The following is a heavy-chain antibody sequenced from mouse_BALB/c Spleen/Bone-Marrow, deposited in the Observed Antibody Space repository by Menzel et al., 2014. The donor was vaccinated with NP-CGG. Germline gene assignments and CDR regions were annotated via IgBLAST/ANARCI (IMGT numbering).Heavy chain of an antibody. CDR2: ISSDGSYT. Sequence: EVQRVESGGDLVKPGGSLKLSCAAPGFTFSNYGMSWVRQTPDKRLEWVATISSDGSYTYFPDSVKGRFTISRDNAKNTLYLQMNSLKSEDAAMYYCARLTPDYAMDYWGQGTSVTVSS. CDR1: GFTFSNYG. CDR3: ARLTPDYAMDY. D-gene: IGHD1-3*01. J-gene: IGHJ4*01. V-gene: IGHV5-6*01.